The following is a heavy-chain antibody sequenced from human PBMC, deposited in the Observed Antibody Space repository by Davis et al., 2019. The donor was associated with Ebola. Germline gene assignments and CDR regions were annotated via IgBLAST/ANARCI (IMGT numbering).Heavy chain of an antibody. CDR1: GFTFSDYY. CDR2: ISPTGLTI. Sequence: GESLKISCEASGFTFSDYYMSWIRQAPGKGLEWLSYISPTGLTISYADSVKGRFTISRDNAKNSVYLQMDSLSAEDTAVYYCARDESTLLVATEPLDFWGQGTLVTVS. CDR3: ARDESTLLVATEPLDF. D-gene: IGHD5-12*01. J-gene: IGHJ4*02. V-gene: IGHV3-11*01.